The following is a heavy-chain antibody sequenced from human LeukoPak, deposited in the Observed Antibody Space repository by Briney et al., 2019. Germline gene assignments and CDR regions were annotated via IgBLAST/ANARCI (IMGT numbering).Heavy chain of an antibody. CDR3: ARDQDYGDYYGMDV. Sequence: GGSLRLSCAASGFTVSSNYMSWVRQAPGKGLEWVSVIYSGGSTYYADSVKGRFTIPRDNSKNTLYLQMNSLRAEDTAVYYCARDQDYGDYYGMDVWGQGTTVTVSS. J-gene: IGHJ6*02. V-gene: IGHV3-66*01. CDR1: GFTVSSNY. CDR2: IYSGGST. D-gene: IGHD4-17*01.